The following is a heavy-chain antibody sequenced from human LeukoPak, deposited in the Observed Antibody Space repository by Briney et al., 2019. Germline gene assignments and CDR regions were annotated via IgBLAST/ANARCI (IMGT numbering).Heavy chain of an antibody. D-gene: IGHD5-18*01. Sequence: GGSLRLSYAASGFTFSSYWMTWIRQAPGKGLEWVANIKQDGSEKYYVDSVKGRFTISRDNAKNSLYLQMNSLRAEDTAVYYCARDTGGGYSCYDCWGQGTLVTVSS. CDR2: IKQDGSEK. CDR3: ARDTGGGYSCYDC. CDR1: GFTFSSYW. J-gene: IGHJ4*02. V-gene: IGHV3-7*01.